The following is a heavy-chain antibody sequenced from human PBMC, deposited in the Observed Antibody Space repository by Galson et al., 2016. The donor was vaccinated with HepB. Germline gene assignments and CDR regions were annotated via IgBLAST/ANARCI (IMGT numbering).Heavy chain of an antibody. Sequence: QSGAEVKKPGESLKISCQGSGFTFTNYWIGWVRQMPGKGLEWMGIVYGGDSDAKYSPSFEGQVTFSADKSISTAYLQWTSLKASDTAMDYCARHATWFNHEDPFDIWGQGTMVIVSS. D-gene: IGHD2-15*01. CDR1: GFTFTNYW. CDR3: ARHATWFNHEDPFDI. V-gene: IGHV5-51*01. CDR2: VYGGDSDA. J-gene: IGHJ3*02.